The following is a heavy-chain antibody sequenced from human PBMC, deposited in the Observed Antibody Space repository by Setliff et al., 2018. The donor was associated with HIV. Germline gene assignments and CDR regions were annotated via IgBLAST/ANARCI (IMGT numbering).Heavy chain of an antibody. CDR1: GGPISSTNYY. CDR2: LYSGGNI. D-gene: IGHD3-16*01. J-gene: IGHJ5*02. V-gene: IGHV4-39*01. Sequence: PSETLSLTCTVSGGPISSTNYYWGWIRQSPGKGLQWIGSLYSGGNIYYNPSLQSRVNISGDTSKNQFYMSLTSVAAADTAVYYCAKGVKWLDPWGQGILVTVSS. CDR3: AKGVKWLDP.